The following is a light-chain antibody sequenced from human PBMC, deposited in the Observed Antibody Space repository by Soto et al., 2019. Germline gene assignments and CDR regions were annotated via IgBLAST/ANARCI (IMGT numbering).Light chain of an antibody. CDR1: SSDVGAYNY. CDR2: EVS. J-gene: IGLJ1*01. CDR3: SSKRTTASLV. Sequence: QSPLTQPASVSGSPGRTITISCTGTSSDVGAYNYVSWYQQHPGKAPKLMIYEVSNRPSGVSDRFSGSKSGNTASLTISGLQAADEADYYCSSKRTTASLVFGTGTKVT. V-gene: IGLV2-14*01.